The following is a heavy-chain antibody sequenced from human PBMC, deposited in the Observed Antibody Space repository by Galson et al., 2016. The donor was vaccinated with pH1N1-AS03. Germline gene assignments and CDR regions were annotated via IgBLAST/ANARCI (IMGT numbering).Heavy chain of an antibody. V-gene: IGHV3-53*01. J-gene: IGHJ4*02. CDR1: GLTVSTNF. CDR3: VRSDYEDVDLQGFYFDY. D-gene: IGHD4/OR15-4a*01. Sequence: SLRLSCAASGLTVSTNFMSWVRQAPGKGLEWVSTIYSGGTTYYAVSVKGRFTISRDNMKNTLSLQMSSLTAADTAVYYCVRSDYEDVDLQGFYFDYWGQGTLVTVSS. CDR2: IYSGGTT.